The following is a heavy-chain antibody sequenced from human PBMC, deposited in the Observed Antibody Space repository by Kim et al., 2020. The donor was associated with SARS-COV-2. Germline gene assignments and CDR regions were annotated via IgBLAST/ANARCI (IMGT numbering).Heavy chain of an antibody. CDR3: ASHGPLILTGYYYYYGMDV. J-gene: IGHJ6*02. V-gene: IGHV3-53*01. D-gene: IGHD3-9*01. CDR2: IYSGGST. CDR1: GFTVSSNY. Sequence: GGSLRLSCAASGFTVSSNYMSWVRQAPGKGLEWVSVIYSGGSTYYADSVKGRFTISRDNSKNTLYLQMNSLRAEDTAVYYCASHGPLILTGYYYYYGMDVWGQGTTVTVSS.